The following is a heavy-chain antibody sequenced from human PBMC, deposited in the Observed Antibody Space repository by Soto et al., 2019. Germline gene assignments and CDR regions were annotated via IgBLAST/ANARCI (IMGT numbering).Heavy chain of an antibody. J-gene: IGHJ4*02. Sequence: QVQLQESGPGLVKPSETLSLTCTASGGSINNHYGSWIRQPTGKGQEWLGYVYYNWITNYKPSLKRRVTMSVDTSKNLLSLNLTSRTAADTAIYYCTRSNWYSEYWGQGTLVTVSS. D-gene: IGHD7-27*01. V-gene: IGHV4-59*11. CDR2: VYYNWIT. CDR3: TRSNWYSEY. CDR1: GGSINNHY.